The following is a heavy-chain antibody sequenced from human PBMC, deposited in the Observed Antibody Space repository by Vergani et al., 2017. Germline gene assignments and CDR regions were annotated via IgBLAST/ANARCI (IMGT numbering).Heavy chain of an antibody. D-gene: IGHD1-1*01. CDR2: ISYDGTQK. CDR1: GFTSSYYG. CDR3: ATKSCGTTGWQIGYVRE. V-gene: IGHV3-30*03. Sequence: QVHLVESGGGVVQPGRSLRLSCVVSGFTSSYYGMHWVRQAPGKGLEWVAVISYDGTQKYYADSVKGRFTISRDNSKSTLYLQMTSLRTEDTAVYYCATKSCGTTGWQIGYVREWGQGTLVTGPS. J-gene: IGHJ1*01.